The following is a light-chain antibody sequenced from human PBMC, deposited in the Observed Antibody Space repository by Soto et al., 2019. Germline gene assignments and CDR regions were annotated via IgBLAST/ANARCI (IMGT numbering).Light chain of an antibody. CDR1: SSNIGRFY. J-gene: IGLJ2*01. Sequence: QSVLTQPPSASGTPGQRVTISCSGSSSNIGRFYVYWYQHLPGTAPKLLIYRDNQRPSGVPDRFSGSKSGTSASLAISGLRSEDEADYYCAPWDDSLSGPVFGGGTKHTVL. CDR2: RDN. V-gene: IGLV1-47*01. CDR3: APWDDSLSGPV.